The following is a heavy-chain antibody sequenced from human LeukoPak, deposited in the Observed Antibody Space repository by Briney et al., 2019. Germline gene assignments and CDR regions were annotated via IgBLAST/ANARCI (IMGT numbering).Heavy chain of an antibody. Sequence: ASVKISCKVSGYTFTDNYMHWVQQAPGKGLEWMGLVDPEDGETIYAEKFQGRVTITADTSTDTAYMELGSLRSEDTAVYYCATMEDHDYGDYDFSYWGQGTLVTVSS. CDR2: VDPEDGET. CDR3: ATMEDHDYGDYDFSY. CDR1: GYTFTDNY. D-gene: IGHD4-17*01. V-gene: IGHV1-69-2*01. J-gene: IGHJ4*02.